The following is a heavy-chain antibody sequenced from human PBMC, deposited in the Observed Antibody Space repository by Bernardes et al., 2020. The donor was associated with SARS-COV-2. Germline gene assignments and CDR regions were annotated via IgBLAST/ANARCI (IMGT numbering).Heavy chain of an antibody. CDR1: GYTFTNYG. Sequence: ASVKVSCKASGYTFTNYGINWVRQAPGQGLEWMGWISTYNGNTKNAQKFQGRVTMTTDTSTSTAYMELRSLRSDDTAVYYCARGMTTVTTSALGYFDYWGQGTLVTVSS. CDR3: ARGMTTVTTSALGYFDY. CDR2: ISTYNGNT. V-gene: IGHV1-18*01. D-gene: IGHD4-17*01. J-gene: IGHJ4*02.